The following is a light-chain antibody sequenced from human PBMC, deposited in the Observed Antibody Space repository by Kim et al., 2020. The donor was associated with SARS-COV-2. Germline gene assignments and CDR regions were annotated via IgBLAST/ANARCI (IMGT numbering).Light chain of an antibody. J-gene: IGLJ3*02. CDR3: QSYDTSLNGWV. Sequence: VTNSRTGGSATHVTDDVVPWYQQPPGSAPTVLISRKTNRASGVPDRFSGSKSGTSAYLVISGLQVEDEADYYCQSYDTSLNGWVFGGGTQLTVL. CDR2: RKT. V-gene: IGLV1-40*01. CDR1: SATHVTDDV.